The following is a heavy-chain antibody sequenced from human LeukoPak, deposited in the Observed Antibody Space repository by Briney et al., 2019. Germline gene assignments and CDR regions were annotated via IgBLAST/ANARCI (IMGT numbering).Heavy chain of an antibody. Sequence: SVKVSCKASGGTFSSYAISWVRQAPGQGLEWMGGIIPIFGTADYAQKFQGRVTITADESTSTAYMELSSLRSEDTAVYYCARSSGLQLFRAVGYYYIYVWGKGTTVTASS. V-gene: IGHV1-69*01. CDR3: ARSSGLQLFRAVGYYYIYV. D-gene: IGHD5-24*01. CDR1: GGTFSSYA. J-gene: IGHJ6*03. CDR2: IIPIFGTA.